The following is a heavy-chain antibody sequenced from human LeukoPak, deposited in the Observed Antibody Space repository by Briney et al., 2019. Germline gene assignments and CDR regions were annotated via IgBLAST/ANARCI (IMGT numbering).Heavy chain of an antibody. CDR2: ISSNGGST. CDR3: ARPRVCSSTSCSHYFDY. J-gene: IGHJ4*02. V-gene: IGHV3-64*01. Sequence: LRLSCAASGFTFSSYAMHWVRQAPGKGLEYVSAISSNGGSTYYANSVKGRFTISRDNSKNTLYLQMGSLRAEDMAAYYCARPRVCSSTSCSHYFDYWGQGTLVTVSS. CDR1: GFTFSSYA. D-gene: IGHD2-2*01.